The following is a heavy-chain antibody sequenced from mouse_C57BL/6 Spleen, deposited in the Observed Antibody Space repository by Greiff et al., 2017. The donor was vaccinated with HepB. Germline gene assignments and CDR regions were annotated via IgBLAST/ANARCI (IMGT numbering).Heavy chain of an antibody. Sequence: VQLKESGPGLVKPSQSLSLTCSVTGYSITSGYYWNWIRQFPGNKLEWMGYISYDGSNNYNPSLKNRISITRDTSKNQFFLKLNSVTTEDTATYYCARGVWDLYAMDYWGQGTSVTVSS. CDR1: GYSITSGYY. CDR3: ARGVWDLYAMDY. CDR2: ISYDGSN. D-gene: IGHD4-1*01. V-gene: IGHV3-6*01. J-gene: IGHJ4*01.